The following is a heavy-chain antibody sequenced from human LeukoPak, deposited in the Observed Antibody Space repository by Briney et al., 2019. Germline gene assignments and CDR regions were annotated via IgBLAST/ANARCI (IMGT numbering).Heavy chain of an antibody. CDR1: GFTVSSNY. J-gene: IGHJ3*02. Sequence: GGSLRLSCAASGFTVSSNYMSWVRQAPGKGLEWVSVIYSGGSTYYADSVKGRFTISRDNSKNTLYLQMNSLRAEDTAVYYCAKDGGSGWYFDAFDIWGQGTMVTVSS. V-gene: IGHV3-53*05. CDR2: IYSGGST. CDR3: AKDGGSGWYFDAFDI. D-gene: IGHD6-19*01.